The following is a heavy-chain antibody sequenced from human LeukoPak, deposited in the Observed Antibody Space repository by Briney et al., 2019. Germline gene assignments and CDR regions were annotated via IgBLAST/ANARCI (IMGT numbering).Heavy chain of an antibody. CDR1: GFTFSSYA. V-gene: IGHV3-64D*09. CDR2: ISSNGGST. J-gene: IGHJ4*02. Sequence: GGSLRLSCSASGFTFSSYAMHWVRQAPGKGLEYASAISSNGGSTYYADSVKGRFTISRDNSKNTLYLQMSSLRAEDTAVYYCVKPQPGGGFDYWGQGTLVTVSS. D-gene: IGHD1-14*01. CDR3: VKPQPGGGFDY.